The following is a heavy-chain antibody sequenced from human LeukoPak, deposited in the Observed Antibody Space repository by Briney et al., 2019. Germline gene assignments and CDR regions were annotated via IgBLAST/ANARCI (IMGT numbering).Heavy chain of an antibody. J-gene: IGHJ3*02. V-gene: IGHV4-59*11. CDR3: ARDLVTVTKGFDI. CDR1: GDSFSSHY. Sequence: SETLSLTCAVSGDSFSSHYWTWIRQSPGTGLEWIGYISHIGRTNYNPSLKSRVTISIDASKNQFSLKLRSVTAADTAVYYCARDLVTVTKGFDIWGQGTMVRVSS. CDR2: ISHIGRT. D-gene: IGHD4-17*01.